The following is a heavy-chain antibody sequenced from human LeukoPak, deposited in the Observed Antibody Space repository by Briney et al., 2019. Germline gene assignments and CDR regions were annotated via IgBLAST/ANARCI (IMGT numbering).Heavy chain of an antibody. CDR3: ARSSSGSYNYFDY. D-gene: IGHD6-19*01. CDR2: INPNSGGT. Sequence: ASVKVSCKASGYTFTVSYMHWVRQAPGQGLEWMGWINPNSGGTNYAQKFQGRVTMTRDTSISTAYMELSRRRSDDTAVYYCARSSSGSYNYFDYWGQGTLVTVSS. J-gene: IGHJ4*02. CDR1: GYTFTVSY. V-gene: IGHV1-2*02.